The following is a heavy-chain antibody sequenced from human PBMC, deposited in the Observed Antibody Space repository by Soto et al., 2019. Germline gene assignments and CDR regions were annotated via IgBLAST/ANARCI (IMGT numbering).Heavy chain of an antibody. J-gene: IGHJ6*02. V-gene: IGHV3-66*01. CDR2: IYSGGST. Sequence: LRLSCAASGFTVSSNYMSWVRQAPGKGLEWVSVIYSGGSTYYADSVKGRFTISRDNSKNTLYLQMNSLRAEDTAVYYCARYDSSGYSDGMDVWGQGTTVTVSS. CDR3: ARYDSSGYSDGMDV. D-gene: IGHD3-22*01. CDR1: GFTVSSNY.